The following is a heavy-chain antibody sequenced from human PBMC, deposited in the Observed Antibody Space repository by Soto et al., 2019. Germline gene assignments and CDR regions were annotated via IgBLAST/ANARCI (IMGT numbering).Heavy chain of an antibody. CDR2: ISYDGSNK. CDR1: GFTFSSYA. V-gene: IGHV3-30-3*01. D-gene: IGHD1-7*01. J-gene: IGHJ6*02. CDR3: ARDQGGTTLYYHGMDV. Sequence: QVQLVESGGCVVQPGRSLRLSCAASGFTFSSYAMHWVRQAPGKGLEWVALISYDGSNKYYADSVKGRFTISRDNSKNTLYLQMNSLRPEDTAVYHCARDQGGTTLYYHGMDVWGQGTTVTVSS.